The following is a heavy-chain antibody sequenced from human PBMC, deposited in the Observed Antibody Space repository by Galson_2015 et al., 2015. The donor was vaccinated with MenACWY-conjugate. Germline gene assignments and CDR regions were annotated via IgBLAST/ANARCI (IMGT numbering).Heavy chain of an antibody. Sequence: SLRLSCAASGFTFSNYGMHWVRQAPGKGLEWVAVISYDGSNKYYADSVKGRFTISRDNSKNTLYLQMNSLRAEDTAVYYCAKGILHSSGEDTYPNYYYYYYMDVWGKGTTVTVSS. D-gene: IGHD6-19*01. V-gene: IGHV3-30*18. CDR2: ISYDGSNK. CDR3: AKGILHSSGEDTYPNYYYYYYMDV. CDR1: GFTFSNYG. J-gene: IGHJ6*03.